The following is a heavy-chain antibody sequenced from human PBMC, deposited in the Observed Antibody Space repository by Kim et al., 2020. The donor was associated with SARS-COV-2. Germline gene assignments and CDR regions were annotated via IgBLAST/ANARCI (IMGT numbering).Heavy chain of an antibody. Sequence: ADSVKGPFTISRDNSKNTLNLQMNSLRTEDTAVYYCAKDCYGSGLGWFDPWGQGTLVTVSS. D-gene: IGHD3-10*01. J-gene: IGHJ5*02. V-gene: IGHV3-23*01. CDR3: AKDCYGSGLGWFDP.